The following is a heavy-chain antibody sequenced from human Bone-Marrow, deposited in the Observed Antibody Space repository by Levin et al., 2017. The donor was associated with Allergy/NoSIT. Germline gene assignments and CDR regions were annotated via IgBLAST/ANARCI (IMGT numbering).Heavy chain of an antibody. J-gene: IGHJ4*02. Sequence: PSETLSLTCSVSGDSMTTNYWSWIRQPPGKGLEWIGYIYNTGSTNYNPSLKTRVTMSVDTSKSQFSLRLRSVTAADTAVYYCARIYYDYIWGSYKSGGYYFDYWGQGALVTVSS. V-gene: IGHV4-59*01. CDR2: IYNTGST. CDR1: GDSMTTNY. CDR3: ARIYYDYIWGSYKSGGYYFDY. D-gene: IGHD3-16*01.